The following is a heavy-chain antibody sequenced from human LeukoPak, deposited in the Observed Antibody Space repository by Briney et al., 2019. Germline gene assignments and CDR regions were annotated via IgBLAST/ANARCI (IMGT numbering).Heavy chain of an antibody. CDR1: GYTFTSYG. Sequence: ASVKVSCKASGYTFTSYGISWVRQAPGQGLEWMGWISAYNGNTNYAQKLQGRVTMTRNTSISAAYMELGSLRSEDTAVYYCARSAIVYEAAAFDIWGQGTMVTVSS. CDR2: ISAYNGNT. D-gene: IGHD5-18*01. CDR3: ARSAIVYEAAAFDI. V-gene: IGHV1-18*01. J-gene: IGHJ3*02.